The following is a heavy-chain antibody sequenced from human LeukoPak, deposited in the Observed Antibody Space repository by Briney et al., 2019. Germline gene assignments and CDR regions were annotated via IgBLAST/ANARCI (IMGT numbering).Heavy chain of an antibody. CDR2: IYYSGSA. D-gene: IGHD6-13*01. V-gene: IGHV4-39*01. J-gene: IGHJ3*02. CDR1: GGSISSSSYY. Sequence: SETLSLTCTVSGGSISSSSYYWGWIRQPPGKGLEWIGSIYYSGSAYYNPSLKSRVTISVDTSKNQFSLKLSSVTAADTAVYYCARPSSSWYYAFDIWGQGTMVTVSS. CDR3: ARPSSSWYYAFDI.